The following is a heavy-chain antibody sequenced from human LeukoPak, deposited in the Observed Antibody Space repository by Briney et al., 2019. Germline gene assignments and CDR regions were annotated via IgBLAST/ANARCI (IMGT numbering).Heavy chain of an antibody. J-gene: IGHJ4*02. D-gene: IGHD5-12*01. CDR2: IYYTGST. CDR1: GASISSYY. CDR3: ARVSAVATSFNY. V-gene: IGHV4-59*01. Sequence: SETLSLTCTVSGASISSYYWSWIRQPPGKGLEWIGYIYYTGSTNYNPSLKSRVTISLDTSKNQFSLKLSSVTAADTAVYYCARVSAVATSFNYGGQETLVTVSS.